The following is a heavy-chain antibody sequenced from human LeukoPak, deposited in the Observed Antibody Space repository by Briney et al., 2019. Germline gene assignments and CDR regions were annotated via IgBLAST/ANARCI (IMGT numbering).Heavy chain of an antibody. CDR3: ARDEGPMYRYYMDV. V-gene: IGHV3-11*04. Sequence: GGSLRLSCAASGFTFSNSYMSWIRQAPGKGLEWISYISSSSGTIIHYADSVKGRFTISRDNARNSLYLQMNSLRAEDTAVYYCARDEGPMYRYYMDVWGKGTTVTVSS. J-gene: IGHJ6*03. CDR2: ISSSSGTII. D-gene: IGHD3-10*02. CDR1: GFTFSNSY.